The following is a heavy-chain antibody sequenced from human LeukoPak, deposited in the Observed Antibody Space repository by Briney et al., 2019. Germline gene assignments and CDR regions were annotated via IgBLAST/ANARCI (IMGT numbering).Heavy chain of an antibody. CDR1: VYTFTGYY. V-gene: IGHV1-2*02. CDR3: ASSTRYHYFDY. D-gene: IGHD5/OR15-5a*01. J-gene: IGHJ4*02. CDR2: INPNSGGT. Sequence: GASVTVSCKASVYTFTGYYMHWERQAPGQGREWVGWINPNSGGTNYAQKFQGRVTMTRDTSISTAYMELSRLRSDDTAVYYCASSTRYHYFDYWGQGTLVTVSS.